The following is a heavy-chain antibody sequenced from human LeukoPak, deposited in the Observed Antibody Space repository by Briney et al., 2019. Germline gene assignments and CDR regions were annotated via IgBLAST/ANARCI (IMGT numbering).Heavy chain of an antibody. V-gene: IGHV1-2*02. CDR3: ARDLAAAGTNWFDP. CDR2: INPNSGGT. D-gene: IGHD6-13*01. J-gene: IGHJ5*02. Sequence: INPNSGGTNYAQKFQGRVTMTRDTSISTAYMELSRLRSDDTAVYYCARDLAAAGTNWFDPWGQGTLVTVSS.